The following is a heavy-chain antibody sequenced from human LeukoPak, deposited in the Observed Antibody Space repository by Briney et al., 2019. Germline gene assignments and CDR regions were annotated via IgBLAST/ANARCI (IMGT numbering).Heavy chain of an antibody. J-gene: IGHJ4*02. CDR2: TYYRSGRYN. V-gene: IGHV6-1*01. CDR1: GDSVSSNSAA. Sequence: SQTLSLTCAISGDSVSSNSAAWGWIRQSPSRGLEWLGRTYYRSGRYNDYALSVKSRITINPDTSKNQVSLKSNSVTPEDTAVYYCSRELAWGPADYWGQGTLVTVSS. CDR3: SRELAWGPADY. D-gene: IGHD7-27*01.